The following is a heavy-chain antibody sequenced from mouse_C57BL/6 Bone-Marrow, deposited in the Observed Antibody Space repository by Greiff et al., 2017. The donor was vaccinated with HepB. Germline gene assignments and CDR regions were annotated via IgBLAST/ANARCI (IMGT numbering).Heavy chain of an antibody. Sequence: EVKLMESGGGLVKPGGSLKLSCAASGFTFSDYGMHWVRQAPEKGLEWVAYISSGSSTIYYADTVKGRFTISRDNAKNTLFLQMTSLRSEDTAMYYCARPPDLLRWRDYAMDYWGQGTSVTVSS. CDR1: GFTFSDYG. CDR3: ARPPDLLRWRDYAMDY. V-gene: IGHV5-17*01. CDR2: ISSGSSTI. J-gene: IGHJ4*01. D-gene: IGHD2-1*01.